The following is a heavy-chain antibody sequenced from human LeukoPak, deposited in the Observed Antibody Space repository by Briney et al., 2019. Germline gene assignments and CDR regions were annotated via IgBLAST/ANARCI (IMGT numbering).Heavy chain of an antibody. Sequence: TASETLSLTCAVYGGAFSGYYWSWIRQPPGKGLEWIGEINHSGSTNYNPSLKGRVTISVDTSKNQFSLKLSSVTAADTAVYYCARRVCSSTSCYPSDWGQGTLVTVSS. CDR3: ARRVCSSTSCYPSD. J-gene: IGHJ4*02. D-gene: IGHD2-2*01. V-gene: IGHV4-34*01. CDR1: GGAFSGYY. CDR2: INHSGST.